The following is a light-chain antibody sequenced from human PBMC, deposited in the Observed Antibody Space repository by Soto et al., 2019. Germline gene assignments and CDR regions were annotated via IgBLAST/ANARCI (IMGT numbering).Light chain of an antibody. CDR1: QSIATY. CDR3: HQTYDSPWT. Sequence: DIQMTQSPSSLSASVGDRVTITCRASQSIATYLHWYQQRPGQAPNLLIYGASNLQSGVPSRFSGSGSGTYFTLTINSIQPEDFATDSCHQTYDSPWTFGQGTTVEMK. V-gene: IGKV1-39*01. CDR2: GAS. J-gene: IGKJ1*01.